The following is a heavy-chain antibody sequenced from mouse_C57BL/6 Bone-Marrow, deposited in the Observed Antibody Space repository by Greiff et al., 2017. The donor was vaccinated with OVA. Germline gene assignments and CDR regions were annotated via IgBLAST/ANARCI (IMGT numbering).Heavy chain of an antibody. CDR2: ISYDGSN. CDR1: GYSITSGYY. CDR3: ARWHDGYYVDY. Sequence: DVKLQESGPGLVKPSQSLSLTCSVTGYSITSGYYWNWIRQFPGNKLEWMGYISYDGSNNYNPSLKNRISITPDTSKNQFFLKLNSVTTEDTATYYCARWHDGYYVDYWGQGTTLTVSS. V-gene: IGHV3-6*01. D-gene: IGHD2-3*01. J-gene: IGHJ2*01.